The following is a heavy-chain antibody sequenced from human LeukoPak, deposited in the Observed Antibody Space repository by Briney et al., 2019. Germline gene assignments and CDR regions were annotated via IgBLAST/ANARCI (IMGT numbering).Heavy chain of an antibody. D-gene: IGHD6-13*01. CDR3: ARDLSSSWGWLDP. CDR2: IYYTGST. Sequence: SETLSLTCTVSGGSISGYYWSWIRQPPGKGLEWIGYIYYTGSTNYNPSLKSRVTISVDTSKNQFSLKLNSVTAADTAVYYCARDLSSSWGWLDPWGQGTLVTVSS. V-gene: IGHV4-59*01. J-gene: IGHJ5*02. CDR1: GGSISGYY.